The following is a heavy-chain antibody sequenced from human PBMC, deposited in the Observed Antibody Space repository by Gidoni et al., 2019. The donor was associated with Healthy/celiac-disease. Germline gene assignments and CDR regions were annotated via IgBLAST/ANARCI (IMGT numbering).Heavy chain of an antibody. Sequence: EVLLLESGGGLVQPGGSLRLSCSASGFTFSSYAMSWVRQAPGKGLEWVSAISGSGGRTYYADSVKGRFTISRDNSKNTLYLQMNSLRAEDTAVYYCAKTSRWLRLVDYWGQGTLVTVSS. CDR3: AKTSRWLRLVDY. CDR2: ISGSGGRT. D-gene: IGHD5-12*01. V-gene: IGHV3-23*01. J-gene: IGHJ4*02. CDR1: GFTFSSYA.